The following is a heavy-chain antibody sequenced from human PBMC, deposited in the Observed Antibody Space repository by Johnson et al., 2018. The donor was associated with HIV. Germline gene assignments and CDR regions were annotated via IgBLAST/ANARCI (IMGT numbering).Heavy chain of an antibody. CDR2: VSSNGGST. Sequence: VQLVESGGGLVQPGGSLRLSCAASGFTFSSYAMHWVRQAPGKGLEYVSAVSSNGGSTYYANSVRGRFIISRDNSKNTLYLQMGSLRAEDTAVYYCARAYSYGAFDIWGLGTKVTVSS. CDR3: ARAYSYGAFDI. CDR1: GFTFSSYA. J-gene: IGHJ3*02. V-gene: IGHV3-64*01. D-gene: IGHD5-18*01.